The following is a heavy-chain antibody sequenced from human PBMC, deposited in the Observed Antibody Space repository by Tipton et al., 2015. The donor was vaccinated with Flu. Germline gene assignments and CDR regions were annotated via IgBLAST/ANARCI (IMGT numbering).Heavy chain of an antibody. CDR3: ARDGERWLQWGGHAFDI. CDR1: GGSISSYY. CDR2: IYTSGST. Sequence: TLSLTCTVSGGSISSYYWSWIRQPAGKGLEWIGRIYTSGSTNYNPSLKSRVTMSVDTSKNQFSLKLSSVTAADTAGYYCARDGERWLQWGGHAFDIWGQGTMVTVSS. J-gene: IGHJ3*02. D-gene: IGHD5-24*01. V-gene: IGHV4-4*07.